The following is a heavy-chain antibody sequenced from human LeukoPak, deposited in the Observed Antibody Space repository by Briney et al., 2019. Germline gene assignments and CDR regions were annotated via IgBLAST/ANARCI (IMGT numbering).Heavy chain of an antibody. V-gene: IGHV1-18*01. CDR3: ERYAIRGSYYFDY. Sequence: EASVKVSCKASGYTFTSYGISWVRQAPGQGREWMGWICAYNGNTNYAQKLQGRVTMTTDTSTSTAYMELRSLRSDDTAVYYCERYAIRGSYYFDYWGQGTLVTVSS. J-gene: IGHJ4*02. CDR2: ICAYNGNT. CDR1: GYTFTSYG. D-gene: IGHD2-8*01.